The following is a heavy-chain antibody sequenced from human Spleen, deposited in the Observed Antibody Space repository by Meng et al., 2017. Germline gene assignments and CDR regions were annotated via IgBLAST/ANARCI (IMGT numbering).Heavy chain of an antibody. CDR2: ISYDGTYR. V-gene: IGHV3-30*01. CDR1: GFTFSRYA. J-gene: IGHJ1*01. CDR3: AGVAFEGSTAEYFHH. D-gene: IGHD3-9*01. Sequence: QVQLVESGGGVVQPGRSLRVSCAASGFTFSRYALHWVRQAPGKGLEWVAYISYDGTYRYFADSVKGRFTVSRDNSKNTLDLQMNSLRAEDTAVYYCAGVAFEGSTAEYFHHWGQGTLVTVSS.